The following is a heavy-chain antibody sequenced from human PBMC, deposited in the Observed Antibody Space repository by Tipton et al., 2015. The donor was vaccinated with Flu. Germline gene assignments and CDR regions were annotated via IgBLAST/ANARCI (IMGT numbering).Heavy chain of an antibody. CDR1: GFTFSRYA. CDR2: ISGGGAIT. D-gene: IGHD6-19*01. CDR3: AKVIPELVAGLDY. J-gene: IGHJ4*02. Sequence: SLRLSCEASGFTFSRYAMSWVRQAPGKGLEWVSAISGGGAITYFADSVKGQFTISRDNSKNTLVLQMNSLRAEDTAVYYCAKVIPELVAGLDYWGQGTLVTVSS. V-gene: IGHV3-23*01.